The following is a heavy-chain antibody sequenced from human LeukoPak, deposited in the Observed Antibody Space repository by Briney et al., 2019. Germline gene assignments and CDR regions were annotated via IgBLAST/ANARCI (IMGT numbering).Heavy chain of an antibody. CDR1: GLTFSGSA. V-gene: IGHV3-73*01. D-gene: IGHD4-17*01. CDR2: IRSKANSYAT. J-gene: IGHJ4*02. CDR3: TRFGSDDGEYAY. Sequence: GGSLKLSCAASGLTFSGSAMHWVRQASGKGLEWVGRIRSKANSYATAYAASVKGRFTISRDDSKNTAYLQLNSLKTEDTAVYYCTRFGSDDGEYAYWGQGTLVTVSS.